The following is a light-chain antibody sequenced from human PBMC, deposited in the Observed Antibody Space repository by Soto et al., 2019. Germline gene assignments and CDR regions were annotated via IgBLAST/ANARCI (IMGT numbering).Light chain of an antibody. CDR3: QQYNDWPPLT. J-gene: IGKJ4*01. CDR1: QSITTN. CDR2: GAS. Sequence: EKVLTQSPVTLSVSLGERATLSCRASQSITTNLAWYQQKPGQAPRLLIFGASNRATDIPARFSGSGSGTDLSLTISSLQSEDSAIYYCQQYNDWPPLTFGGGTKVEI. V-gene: IGKV3-15*01.